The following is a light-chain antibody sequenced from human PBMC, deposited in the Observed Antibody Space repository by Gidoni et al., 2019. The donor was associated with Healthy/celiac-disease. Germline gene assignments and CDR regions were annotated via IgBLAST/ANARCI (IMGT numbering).Light chain of an antibody. Sequence: DIQMPQSPSTLSAAVGDRVTITCRASQSISSWLAWYQQKPGKAPKLLIYDASSLESGVPSRFSGSGSGTEFTLTISSLQPDDFATYYCQQYNSYSTWPFGQGTKVEIK. CDR2: DAS. CDR1: QSISSW. CDR3: QQYNSYSTWP. V-gene: IGKV1-5*01. J-gene: IGKJ1*01.